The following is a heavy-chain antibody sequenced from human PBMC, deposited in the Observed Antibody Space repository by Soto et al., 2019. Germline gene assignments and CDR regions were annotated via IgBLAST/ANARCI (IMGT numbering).Heavy chain of an antibody. CDR3: ARGPAIVVVPAAMPGWYFDL. J-gene: IGHJ2*01. CDR1: GFTFSSYS. Sequence: EVQLVESGGGLVKPGGSLSLSGAASGFTFSSYSMNWVRQAPGTGLEWVSSISSSSSYIYYADSVKGRFTISRDNAKNSLYLQMNSLRAEDTAGYYCARGPAIVVVPAAMPGWYFDLWGRGTLVTVSS. CDR2: ISSSSSYI. D-gene: IGHD2-2*01. V-gene: IGHV3-21*01.